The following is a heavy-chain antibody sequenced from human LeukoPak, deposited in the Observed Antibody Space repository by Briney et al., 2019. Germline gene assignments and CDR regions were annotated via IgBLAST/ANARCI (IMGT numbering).Heavy chain of an antibody. CDR3: ARSLSSSWYGLGAFDI. D-gene: IGHD6-13*01. CDR2: IYYSGST. CDR1: GGSISSYY. J-gene: IGHJ3*02. V-gene: IGHV4-59*08. Sequence: SETLSLTCTVSGGSISSYYWSWIRQPPGKGLEWIGYIYYSGSTNYNPSLKSRVTISVDTSKNQFSLKLSSVTAADTAVYYCARSLSSSWYGLGAFDIWGQGTMVTVSS.